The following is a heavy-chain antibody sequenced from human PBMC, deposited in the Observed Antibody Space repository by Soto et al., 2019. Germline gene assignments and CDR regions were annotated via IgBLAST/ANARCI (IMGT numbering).Heavy chain of an antibody. J-gene: IGHJ4*02. Sequence: GGSLRLSCAASGFTFSNAWMSWVRQAPGKGLEWVGRIKSKTDGGTTDYAAPVKGRFTISRDDSKNTLYLQMNSLKTEDTAVYYCTTAEITMVRGVIRPVDYWGQGTLVTVSS. CDR1: GFTFSNAW. CDR2: IKSKTDGGTT. CDR3: TTAEITMVRGVIRPVDY. V-gene: IGHV3-15*01. D-gene: IGHD3-10*01.